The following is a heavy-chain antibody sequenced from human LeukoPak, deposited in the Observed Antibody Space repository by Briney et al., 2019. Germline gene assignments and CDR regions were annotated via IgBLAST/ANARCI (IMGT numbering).Heavy chain of an antibody. V-gene: IGHV3-30*18. CDR2: ISYDGSNK. J-gene: IGHJ4*02. CDR3: AKEPESGYSYGPSDY. D-gene: IGHD5-18*01. CDR1: GSTFSSYG. Sequence: GGSLRLSCAASGSTFSSYGMHWVRQAPGKGLEWVAVISYDGSNKYYADSVRGRFTISRDNSKNTLYLQMNSLRAEDTAVYYCAKEPESGYSYGPSDYWGQGTLVTVSS.